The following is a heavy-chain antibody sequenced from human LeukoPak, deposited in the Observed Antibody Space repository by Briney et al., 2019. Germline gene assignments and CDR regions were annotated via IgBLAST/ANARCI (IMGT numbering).Heavy chain of an antibody. CDR1: GFTFSSYG. D-gene: IGHD5-18*01. J-gene: IGHJ4*02. CDR2: IWYDGSNK. CDR3: ARDGETAMVTWALDY. V-gene: IGHV3-33*01. Sequence: GGSLRLSCAASGFTFSSYGMHWVRQAPGKGLEWVAVIWYDGSNKYYADSVKGRFTISRDNSKNTLYLQMNSLRAEDTAVYYCARDGETAMVTWALDYWGQGTLVTVSS.